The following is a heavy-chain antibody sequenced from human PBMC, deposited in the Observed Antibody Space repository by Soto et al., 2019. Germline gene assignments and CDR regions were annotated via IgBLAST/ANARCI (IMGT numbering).Heavy chain of an antibody. Sequence: GGSLRLSCAASGFTFTSYGMTWVRQAPGKGLEWVSTLSGNGGKAYYADSVKGRFTISRDNSKSLSFLHMNSLRAEDTAVYYCARDRANLDLDGQYFDWFDDWGQGTLVTVSS. J-gene: IGHJ4*02. V-gene: IGHV3-23*01. D-gene: IGHD3-9*01. CDR3: ARDRANLDLDGQYFDWFDD. CDR2: LSGNGGKA. CDR1: GFTFTSYG.